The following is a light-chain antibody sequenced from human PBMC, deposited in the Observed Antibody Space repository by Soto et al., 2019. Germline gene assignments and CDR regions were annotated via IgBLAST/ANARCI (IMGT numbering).Light chain of an antibody. V-gene: IGKV1-5*01. J-gene: IGKJ5*01. Sequence: DMQMTQSPSTLVAHVRERVTMTCRASQSLSNRLAWYQQKPGKAPKVLIYDASSLESGVPSRFSGSGSGTDFILTISSLQPDDFATYYCQQVRFCPITFGHGTRLEI. CDR1: QSLSNR. CDR3: QQVRFCPIT. CDR2: DAS.